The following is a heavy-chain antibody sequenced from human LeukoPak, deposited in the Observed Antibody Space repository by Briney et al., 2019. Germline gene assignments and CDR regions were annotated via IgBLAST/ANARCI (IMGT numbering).Heavy chain of an antibody. J-gene: IGHJ5*02. Sequence: PGGSLRLSCAASGFTFSSYSMHWVRQAPGKGLEWVGVISYDGSNKDYADSVKGRFTISRDNSKNTVYLQLNSLRSEHTALYYGARGTRGYEGLFDPWGQGTLVTVSS. CDR2: ISYDGSNK. D-gene: IGHD5-18*01. V-gene: IGHV3-30*04. CDR1: GFTFSSYS. CDR3: ARGTRGYEGLFDP.